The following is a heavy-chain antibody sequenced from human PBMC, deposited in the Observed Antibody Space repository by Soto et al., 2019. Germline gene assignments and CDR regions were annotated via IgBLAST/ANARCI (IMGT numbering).Heavy chain of an antibody. V-gene: IGHV4-59*01. J-gene: IGHJ4*02. CDR2: IYYSRST. CDR3: AAPSRRGYSYGLYY. Sequence: PSETLSLTCTVSGGSISSCDWSWIRQRPGKGLESIAYIYYSRSTNYTPSLKSPVTISVDTSKTPFSLKLSSVTAADTAVYYCAAPSRRGYSYGLYYWGQGTLVTVSS. CDR1: GGSISSCD. D-gene: IGHD5-18*01.